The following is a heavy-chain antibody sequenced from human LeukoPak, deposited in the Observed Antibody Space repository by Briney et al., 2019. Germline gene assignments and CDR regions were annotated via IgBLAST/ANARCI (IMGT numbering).Heavy chain of an antibody. J-gene: IGHJ3*01. D-gene: IGHD1-26*01. V-gene: IGHV3-74*01. CDR3: ASLSGSRGSAFDV. CDR1: GLTFSNYW. Sequence: PGGSLRLSCAASGLTFSNYWVHWVRQAPGKGLEWVSLIYTDGRTTFYADSVQGRFTISRDNARNTLYLQMNSLRAGDTAVYYCASLSGSRGSAFDVWGQGAMVTVSS. CDR2: IYTDGRTT.